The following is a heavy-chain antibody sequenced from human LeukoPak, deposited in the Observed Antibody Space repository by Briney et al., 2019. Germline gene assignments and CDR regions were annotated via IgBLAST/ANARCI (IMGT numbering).Heavy chain of an antibody. CDR3: AKKSRDGYNPFDY. CDR1: GFIFSRYA. CDR2: ISSGGESR. D-gene: IGHD5-24*01. V-gene: IGHV3-23*01. Sequence: PGGSLRLSCAASGFIFSRYAMTWVRQAPGKGLEWVCGISSGGESRYYADSVRGRFTISRDNSKNTLYLEINSLRAEDTAVYSCAKKSRDGYNPFDYLGQGTLVTVSS. J-gene: IGHJ4*02.